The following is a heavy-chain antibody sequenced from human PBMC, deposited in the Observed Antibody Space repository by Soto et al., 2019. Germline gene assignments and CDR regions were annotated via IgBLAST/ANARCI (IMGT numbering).Heavy chain of an antibody. V-gene: IGHV3-11*06. CDR2: ISSRSDYT. Sequence: PGGSLRLSCAASGFTFSDFYMSWVRQAPGKGLEWVSYISSRSDYTTYSYSVRGRFTISRDNAKNSLYLQMNSLRAEDTAVYYCAREVSGSFDSWGPGTLVTVSS. D-gene: IGHD1-26*01. CDR1: GFTFSDFY. CDR3: AREVSGSFDS. J-gene: IGHJ4*02.